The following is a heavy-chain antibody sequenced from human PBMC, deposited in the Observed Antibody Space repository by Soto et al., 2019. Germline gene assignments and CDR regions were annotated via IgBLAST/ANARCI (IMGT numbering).Heavy chain of an antibody. CDR1: GFTFSSYA. J-gene: IGHJ4*02. CDR3: VKSLDILTGYYPLYYFDY. V-gene: IGHV3-64D*08. Sequence: PGGSLRLSCSASGFTFSSYAMHWVRQAPGKGLEYVSAISSNGGSTYYADSVKGRFTISRDNSKNTLYLQMSSLRAEDTAVYYCVKSLDILTGYYPLYYFDYWGQGTLVTVSS. CDR2: ISSNGGST. D-gene: IGHD3-9*01.